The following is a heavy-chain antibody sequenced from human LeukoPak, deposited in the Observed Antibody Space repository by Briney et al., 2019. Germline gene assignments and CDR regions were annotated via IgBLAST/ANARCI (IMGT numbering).Heavy chain of an antibody. CDR2: INHSGST. V-gene: IGHV4-34*01. D-gene: IGHD5-24*01. J-gene: IGHJ4*02. CDR3: ARGRPISDY. Sequence: SETLSLTCAVYGESFSGYYWSWIREPPGKGLEWIGEINHSGSTNYNPSLKSRVTISVDTSRNQFSLKLSSVIAADTAVYYCARGRPISDYWGQGTLVTVSS. CDR1: GESFSGYY.